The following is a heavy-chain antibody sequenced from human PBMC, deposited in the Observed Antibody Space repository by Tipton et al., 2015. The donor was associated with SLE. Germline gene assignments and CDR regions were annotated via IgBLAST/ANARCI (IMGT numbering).Heavy chain of an antibody. CDR1: GYSISSGYY. D-gene: IGHD3-22*01. CDR3: ARDAHSGYYYD. J-gene: IGHJ4*02. CDR2: IYHNGST. V-gene: IGHV4-38-2*02. Sequence: TLSLTCAVSGYSISSGYYWGWIRQPPGKGLEWIGSIYHNGSTYYNPSLKSRVTISVDTSKNQFSLKLSSVTAADTAVYYCARDAHSGYYYDWGQGTLVTVSS.